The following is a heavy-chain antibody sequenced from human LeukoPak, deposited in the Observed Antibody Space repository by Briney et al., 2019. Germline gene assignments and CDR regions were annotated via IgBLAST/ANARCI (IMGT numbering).Heavy chain of an antibody. CDR1: GFTFSSYW. D-gene: IGHD3-9*01. CDR2: ISGSGRST. CDR3: AKDQETTGYYPYYFDS. V-gene: IGHV3-23*01. Sequence: PGGSLRLSCAASGFTFSSYWMHWVRQAPGKGLEWVSSISGSGRSTYYADSVRGRVTISRDNSKSTLDLHMNSLRPEDTAIYYCAKDQETTGYYPYYFDSWGQGTLVTVSS. J-gene: IGHJ4*02.